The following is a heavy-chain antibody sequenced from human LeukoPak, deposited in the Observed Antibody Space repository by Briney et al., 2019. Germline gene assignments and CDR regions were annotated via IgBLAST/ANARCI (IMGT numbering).Heavy chain of an antibody. CDR1: GFTFSDYY. Sequence: GGSLRLSCAASGFTFSDYYMTWIRQAPGKGLEWVSCISSSGNTIYYADSVKGRFTISRDNAKNSLYLQMNSLRAEDTAVYYCATEAAGAVDYWGQGTLVTVSS. V-gene: IGHV3-11*01. J-gene: IGHJ4*02. CDR2: ISSSGNTI. CDR3: ATEAAGAVDY. D-gene: IGHD6-13*01.